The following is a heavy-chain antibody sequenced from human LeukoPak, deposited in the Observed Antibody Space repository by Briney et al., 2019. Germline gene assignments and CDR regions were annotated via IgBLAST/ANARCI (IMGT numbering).Heavy chain of an antibody. CDR2: ISSSSSTI. CDR1: GFTFSSYS. Sequence: PGGSLRPSCAASGFTFSSYSMNWVRRAPGKGLEWVSYISSSSSTIYYADSVKGRFTISRDNAENSLYLQMNSLRDEDTAVYYCARGGSSGYLSPPDCWGQGTLVTVSS. D-gene: IGHD3-22*01. V-gene: IGHV3-48*02. CDR3: ARGGSSGYLSPPDC. J-gene: IGHJ4*02.